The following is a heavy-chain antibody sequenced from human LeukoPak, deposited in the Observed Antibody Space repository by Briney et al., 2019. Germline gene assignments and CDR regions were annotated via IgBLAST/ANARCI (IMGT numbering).Heavy chain of an antibody. CDR2: LSGLGYRT. Sequence: PGGSLRLSCAPSGFTFSSFAMGWVRQAPGKGLEWVSGLSGLGYRTHYADSVKGHFTISRDNSQNMLFLQMDSLRVEDTAVYYCARGNYGYWGQGTLVTVSS. CDR3: ARGNYGY. J-gene: IGHJ4*02. CDR1: GFTFSSFA. V-gene: IGHV3-23*01.